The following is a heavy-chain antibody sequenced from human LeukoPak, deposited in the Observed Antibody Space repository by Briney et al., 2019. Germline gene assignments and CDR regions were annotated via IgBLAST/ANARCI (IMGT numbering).Heavy chain of an antibody. CDR2: ISGSGDNT. V-gene: IGHV3-23*01. Sequence: PGGSLRLSYAACGFTFSSYAMSWVRQAPGKGLQWVTAISGSGDNTEYADSVKGRFTISRDNSKNTLYLQMSSLRAEDTAVYYCAKCSTTCYGNWFDPWGQGTLVTVSS. J-gene: IGHJ5*02. D-gene: IGHD2-2*01. CDR1: GFTFSSYA. CDR3: AKCSTTCYGNWFDP.